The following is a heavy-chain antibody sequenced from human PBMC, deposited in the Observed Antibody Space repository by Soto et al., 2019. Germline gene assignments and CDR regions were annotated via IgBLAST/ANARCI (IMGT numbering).Heavy chain of an antibody. D-gene: IGHD4-4*01. CDR3: AKDGDYNPFYYYYYMDV. Sequence: PGGSLRLSCAASGFTFSSYGMHWVRQAPGKGLEWVAVISYDGSNKYYADSVKGRFTISRDNSKNTLYLQMNSLRAEDTAVYYCAKDGDYNPFYYYYYMDVWGKGTTVTVSS. CDR2: ISYDGSNK. CDR1: GFTFSSYG. V-gene: IGHV3-30*18. J-gene: IGHJ6*03.